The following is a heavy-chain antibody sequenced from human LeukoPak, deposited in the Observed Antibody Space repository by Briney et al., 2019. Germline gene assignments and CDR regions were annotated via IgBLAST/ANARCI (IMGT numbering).Heavy chain of an antibody. Sequence: SGGSLRLSCAASEFTFSDYYITWIRQAPGKGLEWGSYISSSGNNIYYADSVKGRFTISRDNAKNSLYLQMDSLRAEDTAVYYCTSPELVLGVDYWGQGTLVTVSS. CDR1: EFTFSDYY. D-gene: IGHD6-6*01. CDR2: ISSSGNNI. CDR3: TSPELVLGVDY. V-gene: IGHV3-11*04. J-gene: IGHJ4*02.